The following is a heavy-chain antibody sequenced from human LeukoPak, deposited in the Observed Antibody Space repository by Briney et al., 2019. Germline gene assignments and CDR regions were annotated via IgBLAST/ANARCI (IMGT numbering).Heavy chain of an antibody. J-gene: IGHJ4*02. CDR2: INTNSGGT. CDR3: ARDVGYSSAEY. D-gene: IGHD6-19*01. Sequence: WMGWINTNSGGTNYAQKFQGRVTMTRDTSITTAYMELSRLRSDDTAIYYCARDVGYSSAEYWGQGTLVTVSS. V-gene: IGHV1-2*02.